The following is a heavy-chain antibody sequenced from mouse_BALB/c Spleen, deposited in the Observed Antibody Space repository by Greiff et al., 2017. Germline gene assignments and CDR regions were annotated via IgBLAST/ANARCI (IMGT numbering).Heavy chain of an antibody. D-gene: IGHD2-2*01. Sequence: EVHLVESGGGLVKLGGSLKLSCAASGFTFSSYYMSWVRQTPEKRLELVAAINSNGGSTYYPDTVKGRFTISRDNAKNTLYLQMSSLKSEDTALYYCARRGYVYAMDYWGQGTSVTVSS. V-gene: IGHV5-6-2*01. J-gene: IGHJ4*01. CDR2: INSNGGST. CDR3: ARRGYVYAMDY. CDR1: GFTFSSYY.